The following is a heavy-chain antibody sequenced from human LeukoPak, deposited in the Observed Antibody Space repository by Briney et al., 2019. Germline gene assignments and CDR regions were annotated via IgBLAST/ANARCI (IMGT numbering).Heavy chain of an antibody. D-gene: IGHD3-10*01. J-gene: IGHJ4*02. V-gene: IGHV1-69*13. CDR1: GGTFSSYA. Sequence: SVKVSCKASGGTFSSYAISWVRQAPGQGLEWMGGIIPIFGTANYAQKFQGRVTITADESTSTAYMELKSLKSDDTAIYYCARGGSFGTYWGQGTLVTVSS. CDR3: ARGGSFGTY. CDR2: IIPIFGTA.